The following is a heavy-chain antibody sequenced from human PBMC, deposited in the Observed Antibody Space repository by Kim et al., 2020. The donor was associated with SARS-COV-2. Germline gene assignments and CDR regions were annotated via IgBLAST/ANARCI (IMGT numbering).Heavy chain of an antibody. Sequence: GGSLRLSCAASGFTFSDHYMSWIRQAPGKGLEWVSYISRSGDTIYYADSVKGRFTISRDLNSLYLQMNSLRAEDTAVYYCAREPNWEHLDYWGRGTLVTVSS. CDR2: ISRSGDTI. D-gene: IGHD1-26*01. CDR3: AREPNWEHLDY. J-gene: IGHJ4*02. V-gene: IGHV3-11*01. CDR1: GFTFSDHY.